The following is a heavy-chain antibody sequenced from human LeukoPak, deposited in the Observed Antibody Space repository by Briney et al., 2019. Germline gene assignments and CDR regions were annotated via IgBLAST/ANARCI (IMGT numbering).Heavy chain of an antibody. D-gene: IGHD6-13*01. Sequence: GGSLRLSCAASGFTFSSYSMNWVRQAPGKGLEWVSSISSSSSYIYYADSVKGRFTISRDNAKNSLFLQMNSLRAEDTAVYYCARDPGIASAGTVGYFDYWGQGILVTVSS. CDR2: ISSSSSYI. CDR1: GFTFSSYS. V-gene: IGHV3-21*01. J-gene: IGHJ4*02. CDR3: ARDPGIASAGTVGYFDY.